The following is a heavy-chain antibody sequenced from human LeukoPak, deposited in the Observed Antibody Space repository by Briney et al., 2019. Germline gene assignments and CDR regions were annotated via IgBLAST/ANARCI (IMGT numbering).Heavy chain of an antibody. CDR3: ARVGGSGFDY. J-gene: IGHJ4*02. V-gene: IGHV3-48*01. Sequence: GGSLRLSCAASGFTFSSYSMNWVRQAPGKGLEWVSYISSSSSTIYYADSVKGRFTISRDNAKNSPYLQMNSLRAEDTAVYYCARVGGSGFDYWGQGTLVTVSS. D-gene: IGHD3-10*01. CDR2: ISSSSSTI. CDR1: GFTFSSYS.